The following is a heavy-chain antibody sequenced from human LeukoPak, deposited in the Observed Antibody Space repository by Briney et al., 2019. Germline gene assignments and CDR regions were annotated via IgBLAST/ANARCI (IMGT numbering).Heavy chain of an antibody. D-gene: IGHD5-18*01. Sequence: SETLSLTGAVYGVSFSGYYWSWIRQPPGKGLEWIGEINHSGSTNYNPSLKSRVTISVDTSKNQFSVKLSSVTAADTAVYYCARASRYSYGRNWFDPWGQGTLVTVSS. CDR3: ARASRYSYGRNWFDP. CDR1: GVSFSGYY. V-gene: IGHV4-34*01. J-gene: IGHJ5*02. CDR2: INHSGST.